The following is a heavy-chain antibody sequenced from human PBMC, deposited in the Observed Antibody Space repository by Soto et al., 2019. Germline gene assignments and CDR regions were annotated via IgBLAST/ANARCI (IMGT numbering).Heavy chain of an antibody. V-gene: IGHV1-8*01. D-gene: IGHD2-15*01. CDR2: MNPNSGNT. CDR3: ARLLYDIVTYYYYYYYMDV. Sequence: ASVKVSCKASGYTFTSYDINWVRQATGQGLERMGWMNPNSGNTGYAQKFQGRVTMTRNTSISTAYMELSSLRSEDTAVYYCARLLYDIVTYYYYYYYMDVSGKRTTVTVPS. J-gene: IGHJ6*03. CDR1: GYTFTSYD.